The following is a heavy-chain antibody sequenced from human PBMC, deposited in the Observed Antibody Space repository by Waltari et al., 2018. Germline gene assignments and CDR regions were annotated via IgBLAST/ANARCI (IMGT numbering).Heavy chain of an antibody. CDR3: ARFHTAMANYNWFDP. J-gene: IGHJ5*02. D-gene: IGHD5-18*01. Sequence: QVQLVQSGAEVKKPGASVKVSCKASGYTFTSYGISWVRQAPGQGLEWMGWISAYNGNSNYAQKLQGRVTMTEDTSTDTAYMELSSLRSEDTAMYYCARFHTAMANYNWFDPWGQGTLVTVSS. V-gene: IGHV1-18*01. CDR1: GYTFTSYG. CDR2: ISAYNGNS.